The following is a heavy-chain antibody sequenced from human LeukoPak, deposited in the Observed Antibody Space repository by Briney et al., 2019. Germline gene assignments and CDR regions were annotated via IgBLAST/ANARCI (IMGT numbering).Heavy chain of an antibody. Sequence: GGSLRLSCAASGFTFGNYAMSWVRQAPGKGLEWVSAISGSGGSTFYASSVRGRFTISRDNSKRTLYLQMNSLRAEDTAIYYCAKVTYYDSSGYPDYWGQGTLVTVSS. V-gene: IGHV3-23*01. CDR2: ISGSGGST. CDR3: AKVTYYDSSGYPDY. D-gene: IGHD3-22*01. J-gene: IGHJ4*02. CDR1: GFTFGNYA.